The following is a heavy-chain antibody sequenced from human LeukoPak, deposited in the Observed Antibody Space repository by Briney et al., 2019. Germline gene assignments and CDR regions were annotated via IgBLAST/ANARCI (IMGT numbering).Heavy chain of an antibody. CDR3: ARDRKRFSGWRSDAFDI. CDR2: ISGSGGRT. D-gene: IGHD6-19*01. CDR1: GFTFSSYA. J-gene: IGHJ3*02. Sequence: PGGSLRLSCAASGFTFSSYAMSWVRQAPGKGLEWVSAISGSGGRTYYADSVKGRFTISRDNAKNSLYLQMNSLRAEDTAVYYCARDRKRFSGWRSDAFDIWGQGTMVTVSS. V-gene: IGHV3-23*01.